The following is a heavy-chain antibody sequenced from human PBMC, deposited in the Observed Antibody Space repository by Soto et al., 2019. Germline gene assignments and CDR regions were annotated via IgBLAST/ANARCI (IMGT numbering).Heavy chain of an antibody. D-gene: IGHD3-3*01. Sequence: GGSLRHSCAESEFTYLGCRLSWNRQAPGKGLEWVSSISGSSGTTYYADSVKGRFTISRDNAKNSLYLQMNSLRAEDTAVYYCARHYGEWLHFDYWCLGTLVTVSA. CDR2: ISGSSGTT. J-gene: IGHJ4*02. V-gene: IGHV3-48*01. CDR1: EFTYLGCR. CDR3: ARHYGEWLHFDY.